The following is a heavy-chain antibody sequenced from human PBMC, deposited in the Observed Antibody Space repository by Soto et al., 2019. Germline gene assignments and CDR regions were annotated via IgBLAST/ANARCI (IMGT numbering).Heavy chain of an antibody. V-gene: IGHV4-39*01. D-gene: IGHD4-17*01. CDR3: ARHSVYGDYEYWYFDL. J-gene: IGHJ2*01. CDR2: IYYSGST. Sequence: SETLSLTCTVSGGSISSSNYYWGWIRQPPGKGLEWIGSIYYSGSTYYNPSLKSRVTISVDTSKNQFSLKLSSVTAADTAVYYCARHSVYGDYEYWYFDLWGRGTLVTVSS. CDR1: GGSISSSNYY.